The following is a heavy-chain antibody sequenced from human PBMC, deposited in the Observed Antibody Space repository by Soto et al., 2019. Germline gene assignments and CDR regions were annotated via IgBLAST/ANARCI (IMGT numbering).Heavy chain of an antibody. D-gene: IGHD2-15*01. CDR2: VIPLLDAS. V-gene: IGHV1-69*08. CDR1: GATFNDYT. Sequence: QVQLVQSGAVVKKPGSSVRISCAASGATFNDYTFTWVRRAPGQGLEWMGRVIPLLDASNYAEKFQDRVTITADRSTSTVYMELSGLKSEDSAIYYCASGKSQMTQDRMGFYYYMDVWGKGTTVTVSS. CDR3: ASGKSQMTQDRMGFYYYMDV. J-gene: IGHJ6*03.